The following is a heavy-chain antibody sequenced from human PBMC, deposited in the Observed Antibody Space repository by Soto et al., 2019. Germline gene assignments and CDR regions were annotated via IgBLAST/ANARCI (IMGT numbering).Heavy chain of an antibody. Sequence: PGGSLRLSCVASGFTFSSYEMHWVRQAPGKGLEWVAIISYDGGNKYYGDSVKGRFTMSRDNSKNTLDLQMDSLRVGDTAVYYCARRSTLSYHGLDVWGQGTTVTVPS. CDR1: GFTFSSYE. J-gene: IGHJ6*02. CDR3: ARRSTLSYHGLDV. D-gene: IGHD1-26*01. CDR2: ISYDGGNK. V-gene: IGHV3-30*19.